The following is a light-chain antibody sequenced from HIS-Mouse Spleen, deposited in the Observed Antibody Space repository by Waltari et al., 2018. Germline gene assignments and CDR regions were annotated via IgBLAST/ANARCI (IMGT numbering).Light chain of an antibody. CDR3: CSYAGSSTFVVV. CDR2: EGS. V-gene: IGLV2-23*03. Sequence: QSALTQPASVSGSPGQSITISCTGTSSDVGSYNLVSWYQQHPGEAPKLMIYEGSKRPSGVSNRFSGSTSGNTASLTISGLQAEDEADYYCCSYAGSSTFVVVFGGGTKLTVL. CDR1: SSDVGSYNL. J-gene: IGLJ2*01.